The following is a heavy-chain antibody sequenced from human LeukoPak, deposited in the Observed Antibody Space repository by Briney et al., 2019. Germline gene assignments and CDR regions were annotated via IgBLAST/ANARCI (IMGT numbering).Heavy chain of an antibody. Sequence: ASVKVSCKASGGTFSSYAISWVRQAPGQGLEWMGGIIPIFGTANYAQKFQGRVTITADKSTSTAYMELSSLRSEDTAVYYCARDLSEMATRVGFDYWGQGTLVTVSS. J-gene: IGHJ4*02. CDR1: GGTFSSYA. D-gene: IGHD5-24*01. V-gene: IGHV1-69*06. CDR3: ARDLSEMATRVGFDY. CDR2: IIPIFGTA.